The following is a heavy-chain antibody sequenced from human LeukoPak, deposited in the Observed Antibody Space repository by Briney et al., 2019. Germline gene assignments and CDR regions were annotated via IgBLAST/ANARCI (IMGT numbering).Heavy chain of an antibody. V-gene: IGHV3-43*02. CDR1: GFTFDDYA. D-gene: IGHD6-19*01. J-gene: IGHJ4*02. CDR3: AKPRGSGWSPFDY. Sequence: PGGSLRLSCAASGFTFDDYAMDWVRHAPGKGLEWVSLITGDGRNTYYADSVEGRFTISRDNSKNSLYLQMNSLRIEDTAFYYCAKPRGSGWSPFDYWGQGTLVTVPS. CDR2: ITGDGRNT.